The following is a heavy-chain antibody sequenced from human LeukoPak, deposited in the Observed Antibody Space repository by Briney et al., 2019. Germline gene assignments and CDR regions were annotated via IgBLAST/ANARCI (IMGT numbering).Heavy chain of an antibody. J-gene: IGHJ6*03. CDR1: GGSINSGSYY. CDR3: ARDDFYCSSTSCYYNYMDV. D-gene: IGHD2-2*01. Sequence: PSETLSLTCTVSGGSINSGSYYWGWIRQPPGKGLEWIGSIYYSGSPNYNPSLKSRVTISIDTSKNQFSLKLSSVTAADTAVYYCARDDFYCSSTSCYYNYMDVWGKGTTVTVSS. V-gene: IGHV4-39*07. CDR2: IYYSGSP.